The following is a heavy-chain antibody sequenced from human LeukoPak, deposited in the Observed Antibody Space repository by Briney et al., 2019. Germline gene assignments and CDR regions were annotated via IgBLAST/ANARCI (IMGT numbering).Heavy chain of an antibody. J-gene: IGHJ4*02. Sequence: ASVKVSCKASGYTFTSYDINWVRQATGQGLEWMGWMNPNSGNTGYAQKFQGRFTMTTNTSISTAYMELSSLRSEDTAVYYCARREYGSGSYNLVYWGQGTLVTVSS. CDR1: GYTFTSYD. D-gene: IGHD3-10*01. CDR2: MNPNSGNT. V-gene: IGHV1-8*01. CDR3: ARREYGSGSYNLVY.